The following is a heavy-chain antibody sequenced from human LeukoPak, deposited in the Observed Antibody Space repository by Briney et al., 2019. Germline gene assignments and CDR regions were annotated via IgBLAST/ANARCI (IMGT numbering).Heavy chain of an antibody. CDR3: AELGITMIGGV. J-gene: IGHJ6*04. CDR1: GFIFSSYW. D-gene: IGHD3-10*02. CDR2: INTDGSST. Sequence: GGSLRLSCAASGFIFSSYWMHWVRHAPGKGLAWVSRINTDGSSTSYADSVKGRFTISRDNAKNTLYLQMNSLRAEDTAVYYCAELGITMIGGVWGKGTTVTISS. V-gene: IGHV3-74*01.